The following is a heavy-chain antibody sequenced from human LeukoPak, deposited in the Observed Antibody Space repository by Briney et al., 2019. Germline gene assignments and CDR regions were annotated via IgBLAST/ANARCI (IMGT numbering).Heavy chain of an antibody. CDR2: ISGSGGST. J-gene: IGHJ4*02. D-gene: IGHD3-10*01. V-gene: IGHV3-23*01. Sequence: GGSLRLSCAASGFTFSSYAMSWVRQAPGEGLEWVSAISGSGGSTYYADSVKGRFTISRDNSKNTLYLQMNSLRAEDTAVYYCAKGLMVRGACFDYWGQGTLVTVSS. CDR1: GFTFSSYA. CDR3: AKGLMVRGACFDY.